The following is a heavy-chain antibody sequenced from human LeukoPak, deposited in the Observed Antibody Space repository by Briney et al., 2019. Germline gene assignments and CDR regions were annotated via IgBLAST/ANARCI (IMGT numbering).Heavy chain of an antibody. CDR1: GFTFANHA. CDR2: ISGGGDIT. D-gene: IGHD2-21*02. J-gene: IGHJ4*02. CDR3: VREDTPATANY. Sequence: GGSLRLSCAASGFTFANHAMSWVRQTAGKGLEWVSAISGGGDITYYADSVKGRFTISRDNPKDTLFLQMHSLRPGDTAVYYCVREDTPATANYWGQGTLVTISS. V-gene: IGHV3-23*01.